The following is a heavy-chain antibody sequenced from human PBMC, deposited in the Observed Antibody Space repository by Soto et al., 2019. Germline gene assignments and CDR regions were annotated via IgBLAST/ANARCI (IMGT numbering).Heavy chain of an antibody. V-gene: IGHV4-31*03. CDR3: ATYSSSGNFDY. CDR1: GGSISSGGYY. Sequence: SETLSLTCTVSGGSISSGGYYWSWIRQHPGKGLEWIGYIYCSGSTYYNPSLKSRVTISVDTSKNQFSLKLSSVTAADTAVYYCATYSSSGNFDYWGQGTLVTVSS. CDR2: IYCSGST. J-gene: IGHJ4*02. D-gene: IGHD6-6*01.